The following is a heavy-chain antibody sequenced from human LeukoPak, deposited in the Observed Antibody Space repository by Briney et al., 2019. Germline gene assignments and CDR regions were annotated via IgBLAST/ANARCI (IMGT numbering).Heavy chain of an antibody. Sequence: SGGSLRLSCAASGFTFSSYVMRWVRQAPGKGLEWVAVIPYDGSNKYYADSVKGRFTISRDNSKNTLYLQMNSLRAEDTAVYYCANSGYGRVNYFDLWGRGTLVTVSS. CDR2: IPYDGSNK. J-gene: IGHJ2*01. D-gene: IGHD5-12*01. V-gene: IGHV3-30-3*01. CDR1: GFTFSSYV. CDR3: ANSGYGRVNYFDL.